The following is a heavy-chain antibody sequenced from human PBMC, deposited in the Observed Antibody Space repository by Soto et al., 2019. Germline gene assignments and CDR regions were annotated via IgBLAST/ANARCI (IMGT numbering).Heavy chain of an antibody. CDR2: ISSSSSTI. V-gene: IGHV3-48*02. CDR1: GFTFSSYS. CDR3: ARAKLLPWFGELFAFDI. Sequence: GGSLRLSCAASGFTFSSYSMNWVRQAPGKGLEWVSYISSSSSTIYYADYVKGRFTISRDNAKNSLYLQMNSLRDEDTAVYYCARAKLLPWFGELFAFDIWGQGTMVTVSS. J-gene: IGHJ3*02. D-gene: IGHD3-10*01.